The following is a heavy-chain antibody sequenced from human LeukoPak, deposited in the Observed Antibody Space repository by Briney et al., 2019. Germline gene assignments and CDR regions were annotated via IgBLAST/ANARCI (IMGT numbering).Heavy chain of an antibody. Sequence: GWSLRLSCAASVFTVSSNYMSWARQAPGKGLEWPSVIYSGGITYYADSVKGRFTNFRRNSKNTLYLQMNSLRAEETAVYYCAREPSTVTRGGYYYGIDVWGQGATGTVSS. J-gene: IGHJ6*02. CDR2: IYSGGIT. CDR1: VFTVSSNY. CDR3: AREPSTVTRGGYYYGIDV. V-gene: IGHV3-66*01. D-gene: IGHD4-17*01.